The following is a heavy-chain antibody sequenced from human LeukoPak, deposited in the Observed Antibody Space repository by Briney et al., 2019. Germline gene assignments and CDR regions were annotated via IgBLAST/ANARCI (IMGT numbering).Heavy chain of an antibody. CDR1: GGSFSGYY. Sequence: PSETLSLTCAVYGGSFSGYYWSWIRQPPGKGLEWIGEINHRGSTNYNPSLKRRVTISGDTSKNQFSLKVNSVPAADTAVYYCASHPWSGYYRTFDYWGQGTLVTVSS. V-gene: IGHV4-34*01. CDR2: INHRGST. J-gene: IGHJ4*02. D-gene: IGHD3-3*01. CDR3: ASHPWSGYYRTFDY.